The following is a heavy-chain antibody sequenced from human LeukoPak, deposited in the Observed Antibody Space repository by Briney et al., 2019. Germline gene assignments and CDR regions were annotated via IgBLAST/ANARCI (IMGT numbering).Heavy chain of an antibody. V-gene: IGHV4-59*01. J-gene: IGHJ3*02. Sequence: SETLSLTCAVYGGSFSGYYWSWIRQPPGKGLEWIGYIYYSGSTNYNPSLKSRVTISVDTSKNQFSLKLSSVTAADTAVYYCARERRSAKGFGAFDIWGQGTMVTVSS. CDR2: IYYSGST. CDR3: ARERRSAKGFGAFDI. CDR1: GGSFSGYY. D-gene: IGHD4/OR15-4a*01.